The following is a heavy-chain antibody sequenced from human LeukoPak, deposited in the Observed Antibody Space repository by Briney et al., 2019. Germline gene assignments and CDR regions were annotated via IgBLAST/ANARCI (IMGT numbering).Heavy chain of an antibody. CDR2: IYTSGST. CDR1: GGSISSYY. Sequence: SETLSLTCTGSGGSISSYYWSWIRQPAGKGLEWIGRIYTSGSTNYNPSLKSRVTMSVDTSKNRFSLKLSSVTAADTAVYYCARSERIAAAGASLKYNWFDPWGQGTLVTVSS. CDR3: ARSERIAAAGASLKYNWFDP. J-gene: IGHJ5*02. V-gene: IGHV4-4*07. D-gene: IGHD6-13*01.